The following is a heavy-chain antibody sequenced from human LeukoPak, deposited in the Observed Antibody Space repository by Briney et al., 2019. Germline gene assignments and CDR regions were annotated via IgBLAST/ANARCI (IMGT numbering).Heavy chain of an antibody. Sequence: SVKVSCKASGGTFSSYAISRVRQAPGQGLEWMGGIIPIFGTANYAQKFQGRVTITTDESTSTAYMELSSLRSEDTAVYYCARGPVGATTHDAFDIWGQGTMVTVSS. V-gene: IGHV1-69*05. CDR2: IIPIFGTA. CDR3: ARGPVGATTHDAFDI. CDR1: GGTFSSYA. D-gene: IGHD1-26*01. J-gene: IGHJ3*02.